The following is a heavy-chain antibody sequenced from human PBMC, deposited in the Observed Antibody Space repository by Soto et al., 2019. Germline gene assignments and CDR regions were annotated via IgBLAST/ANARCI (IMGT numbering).Heavy chain of an antibody. Sequence: QVQLVQSGAEVKKPGSSVKVSCKASGGIFSSYTISWVRQAPGQGLEWMGRIIPILGIANYAQKFQGRVTITADKATSTAYMELSSLRSEDTAVYYCARVERLVEGWFDPWGQGTLVTVSS. V-gene: IGHV1-69*02. D-gene: IGHD2-15*01. CDR2: IIPILGIA. CDR3: ARVERLVEGWFDP. J-gene: IGHJ5*02. CDR1: GGIFSSYT.